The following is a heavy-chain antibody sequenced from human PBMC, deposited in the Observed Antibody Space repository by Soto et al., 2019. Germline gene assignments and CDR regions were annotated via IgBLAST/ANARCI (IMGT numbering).Heavy chain of an antibody. J-gene: IGHJ4*02. CDR3: ARNVPVQLDY. CDR2: ISSSGSTI. V-gene: IGHV3-11*01. D-gene: IGHD2-2*01. CDR1: GFTFSDYY. Sequence: QVQLVESGGGLVKPGGSLRLSCAASGFTFSDYYMSWIRQAPGKGLEWVSYISSSGSTIYYADSVKGRFTISRDNAKKLPYPPMKRLRGEDTGVFYCARNVPVQLDYWGQGTLVTVSS.